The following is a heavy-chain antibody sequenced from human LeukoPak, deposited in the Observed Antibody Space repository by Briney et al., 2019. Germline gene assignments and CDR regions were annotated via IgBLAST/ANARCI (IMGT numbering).Heavy chain of an antibody. CDR3: ARTGYSYGYSWFDP. Sequence: GASVKVSCKASGYTFTGYYMHWVRQAPGQGLEWMGWINPNSGGTNYAQKFQGRVTMTRDTSISTAYMELSRLRSDDTAVYYCARTGYSYGYSWFDPWGQGTLVTVSS. D-gene: IGHD5-18*01. CDR2: INPNSGGT. J-gene: IGHJ5*02. CDR1: GYTFTGYY. V-gene: IGHV1-2*02.